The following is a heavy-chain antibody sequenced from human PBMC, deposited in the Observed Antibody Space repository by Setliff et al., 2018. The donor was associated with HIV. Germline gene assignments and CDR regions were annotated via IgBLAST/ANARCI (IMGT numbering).Heavy chain of an antibody. Sequence: PGGSLRLSCAASGFTFSSYAMNWVRQAPGKGLEWVSVIGGSGGSTYYADSVKGRFTISRDNSKNSYYLQMDSLRAEDTAVYYCAREVYRYDDGSESMDVWGKGTTVTVSS. CDR2: IGGSGGST. D-gene: IGHD5-18*01. CDR1: GFTFSSYA. CDR3: AREVYRYDDGSESMDV. J-gene: IGHJ6*03. V-gene: IGHV3-23*01.